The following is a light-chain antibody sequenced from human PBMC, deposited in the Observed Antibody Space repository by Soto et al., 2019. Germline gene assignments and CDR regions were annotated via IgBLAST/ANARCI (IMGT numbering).Light chain of an antibody. CDR1: QSISSW. V-gene: IGKV1-5*03. J-gene: IGKJ2*01. CDR2: KAS. CDR3: QQDNSYSRT. Sequence: DIQMTQSPSALSASVGDRVTITCRARQSISSWLAWYQQKPGRAPKLLIYKASSLESGVPSRFSSSGSGTEIPRTISRLQPEDFATYNCQQDNSYSRTFGQGTKLEIK.